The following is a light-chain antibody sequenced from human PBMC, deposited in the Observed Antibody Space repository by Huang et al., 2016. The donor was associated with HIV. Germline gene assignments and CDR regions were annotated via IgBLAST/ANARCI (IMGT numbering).Light chain of an antibody. CDR2: SSS. CDR3: QQYDNYPRT. J-gene: IGKJ2*01. CDR1: QDISEY. Sequence: DIQMTQSPSSLSASVGDTVTSTWRASQDISEYVAWFQQKPGQAPTSLIDSSSTLHPGVPSRFSGSGSGTRFTLTINSLQPEDFATYYCQQYDNYPRTFGQGTKVDIK. V-gene: IGKV1-16*01.